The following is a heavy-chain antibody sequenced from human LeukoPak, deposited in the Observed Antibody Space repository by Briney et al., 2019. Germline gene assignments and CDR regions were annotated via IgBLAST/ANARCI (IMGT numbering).Heavy chain of an antibody. D-gene: IGHD6-19*01. J-gene: IGHJ4*02. V-gene: IGHV3-23*01. Sequence: PGGSLRLSCAASGFTFSSYAMSWVRQAPGKGLEWVSAISGSGGSIYYADSVKGRFTLSRDNSKNTLYLQMNSLRADDTAVYYCATGYSSGWFWGLDYWGQGTLVTVSS. CDR2: ISGSGGSI. CDR3: ATGYSSGWFWGLDY. CDR1: GFTFSSYA.